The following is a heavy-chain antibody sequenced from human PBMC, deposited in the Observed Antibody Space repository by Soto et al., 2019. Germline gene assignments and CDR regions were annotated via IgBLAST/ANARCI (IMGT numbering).Heavy chain of an antibody. CDR1: GDSMSSGGYS. J-gene: IGHJ6*02. CDR3: ARVALGGGGYYYGMDV. CDR2: IYHTGST. Sequence: QLQLQESGSGLVKPSQTLSLTCTVSGDSMSSGGYSWSWIRQPPGKGLEWIGYIYHTGSTYYNPSRKGQGPISLARSKNHFSLKLSSGAAGETAVYYCARVALGGGGYYYGMDVWGQGTTVTVSS. D-gene: IGHD3-16*01. V-gene: IGHV4-30-2*01.